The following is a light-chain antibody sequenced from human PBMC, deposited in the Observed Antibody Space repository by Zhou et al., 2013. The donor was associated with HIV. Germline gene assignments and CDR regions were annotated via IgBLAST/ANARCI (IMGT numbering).Light chain of an antibody. J-gene: IGKJ2*01. Sequence: DIQMTQSPSTLSASVGDRVTITCRASQSISGWLKPGKAPNLLIYKASTLESGVPSRFSGSGSGTEFTLTISSLQADDFATYYCQQYYSYPVTFGQGTKLEIK. CDR3: QQYYSYPVT. CDR1: QSISGW. V-gene: IGKV1-5*03. CDR2: KAS.